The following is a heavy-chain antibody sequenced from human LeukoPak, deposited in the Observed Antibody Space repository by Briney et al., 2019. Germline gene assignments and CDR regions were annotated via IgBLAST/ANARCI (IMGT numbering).Heavy chain of an antibody. Sequence: GASAKVSCKVSGYTLTELSMHWVRQAPGKGLEWMGGFDPEDGETIYAQKFQGRVTMTEDTSTDTAYMELSSLRSEDTAVYYCATLYCSSTSCYKGFDYWGQGTLVTVSS. CDR1: GYTLTELS. J-gene: IGHJ4*02. CDR2: FDPEDGET. D-gene: IGHD2-2*02. V-gene: IGHV1-24*01. CDR3: ATLYCSSTSCYKGFDY.